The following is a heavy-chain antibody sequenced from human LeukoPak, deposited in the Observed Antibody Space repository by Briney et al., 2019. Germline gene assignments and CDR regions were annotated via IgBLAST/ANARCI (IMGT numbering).Heavy chain of an antibody. CDR2: IYYSGNT. V-gene: IGHV4-39*07. CDR3: AREPRGFGERNLYYFDY. J-gene: IGHJ4*02. Sequence: PSETLSLTCTVSGGSISSSSYYWGWIRQPPGKGLEWIGSIYYSGNTYYNPSLKSRVTISVDTSKNQFSLKLSSVTAADTAVYYCAREPRGFGERNLYYFDYWGQGTLVTVSS. CDR1: GGSISSSSYY. D-gene: IGHD3-10*01.